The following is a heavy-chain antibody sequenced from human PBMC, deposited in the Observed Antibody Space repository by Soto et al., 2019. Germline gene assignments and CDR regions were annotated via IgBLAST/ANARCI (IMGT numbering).Heavy chain of an antibody. CDR2: MNPNSGNT. CDR1: GYTFTSYD. V-gene: IGHV1-8*01. J-gene: IGHJ4*02. CDR3: ARRIDYGDYVGVIFGY. Sequence: QVQLVQSGAEVKKPGASVKVSCKASGYTFTSYDINWVRQATGQGLEWMGWMNPNSGNTGYAQKFQGRVTMTRNTSISTAYMELSSLRSEDTAVYYCARRIDYGDYVGVIFGYWGQGTLVTVSS. D-gene: IGHD4-17*01.